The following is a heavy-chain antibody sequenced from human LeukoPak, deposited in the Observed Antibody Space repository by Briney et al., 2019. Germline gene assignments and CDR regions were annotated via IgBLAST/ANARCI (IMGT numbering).Heavy chain of an antibody. CDR3: ARAGYCSGGSCEDGFDY. CDR1: GGSISSYY. V-gene: IGHV4-59*01. D-gene: IGHD2-15*01. CDR2: IYYSGSA. Sequence: PSETLSLTCTVSGGSISSYYWSWIRQPPGKGLEWIGYIYYSGSANYNPSLKSRVTVSIDTSKNQFSLKLSSVTAADTAVYYCARAGYCSGGSCEDGFDYWGQGTLVTVSS. J-gene: IGHJ4*02.